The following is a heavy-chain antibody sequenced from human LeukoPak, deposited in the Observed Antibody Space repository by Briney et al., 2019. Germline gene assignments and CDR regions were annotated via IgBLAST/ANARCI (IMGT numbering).Heavy chain of an antibody. D-gene: IGHD2-15*01. J-gene: IGHJ4*02. CDR1: GGSISIDYY. CDR3: ARGVDRVSTPFDY. V-gene: IGHV4-30-4*01. CDR2: IFYSGNT. Sequence: SQTLSLTCTVSGGSISIDYYWGWIRQTPGKGPGLEWIGYIFYSGNTNYNASLRSRATISVDTSKNEFSLKLSSVTAADTAIYYCARGVDRVSTPFDYWGPGTLVTVSS.